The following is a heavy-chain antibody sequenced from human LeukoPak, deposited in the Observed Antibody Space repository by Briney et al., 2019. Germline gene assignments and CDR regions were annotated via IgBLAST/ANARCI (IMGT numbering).Heavy chain of an antibody. CDR2: VYNSGST. CDR3: ARGRVPAAMQTNWFDP. CDR1: GGSISIYY. V-gene: IGHV4-59*12. Sequence: SETLSLTCTVSGGSISIYYWSWIRQPPGKGLEWIGYVYNSGSTDYNPSLKSRVTISADTSKNQFSLKLSSVTAADTAVYYCARGRVPAAMQTNWFDPWGQGTLVTVSS. D-gene: IGHD2-2*01. J-gene: IGHJ5*02.